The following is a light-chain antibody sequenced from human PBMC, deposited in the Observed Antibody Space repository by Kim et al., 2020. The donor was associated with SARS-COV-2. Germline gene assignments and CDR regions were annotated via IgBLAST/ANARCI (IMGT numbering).Light chain of an antibody. J-gene: IGKJ4*01. CDR2: AAS. CDR3: QQANSFPLT. CDR1: QDIGTW. V-gene: IGKV1-12*01. Sequence: ASVGDRVTIPCRASQDIGTWLAWYQQKPGKAPKLLIFAASTLQSGVPSRFSGSGSGTDFTLTISSLQAEDFATYSCQQANSFPLTFGGGTKVDIK.